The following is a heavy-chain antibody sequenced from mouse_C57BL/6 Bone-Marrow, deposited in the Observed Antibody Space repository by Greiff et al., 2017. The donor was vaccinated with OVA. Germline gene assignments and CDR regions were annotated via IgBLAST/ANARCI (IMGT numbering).Heavy chain of an antibody. J-gene: IGHJ4*01. Sequence: QVQLQQPGTELVKPGASVKLSCKASGYTFTSYWMHWVKQRPGQGLEWIGNINPSNGGTNYNEKFKSKATLTVDKTSSTAYMQLSSLTSEDSAVYYCAYSTLFYYAMDYWGQGTSVTVSS. CDR3: AYSTLFYYAMDY. CDR1: GYTFTSYW. V-gene: IGHV1-53*01. D-gene: IGHD2-5*01. CDR2: INPSNGGT.